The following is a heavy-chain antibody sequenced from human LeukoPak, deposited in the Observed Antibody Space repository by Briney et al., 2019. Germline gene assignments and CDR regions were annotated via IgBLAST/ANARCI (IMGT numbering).Heavy chain of an antibody. CDR2: INSDGSST. D-gene: IGHD6-6*01. V-gene: IGHV3-74*01. CDR3: AREYSSSRYFDN. J-gene: IGHJ4*02. Sequence: PGGSLRLSCAASGFTFSSYWMHWVRQAPGKGLVWVSRINSDGSSTNFADSEKGRFTISRDNARNTLYLQMNSLRAEDTAVYYCAREYSSSRYFDNWGQGTLVTVSS. CDR1: GFTFSSYW.